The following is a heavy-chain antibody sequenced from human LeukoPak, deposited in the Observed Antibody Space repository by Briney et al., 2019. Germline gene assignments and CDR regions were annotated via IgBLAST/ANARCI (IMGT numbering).Heavy chain of an antibody. V-gene: IGHV4-38-2*02. D-gene: IGHD3-22*01. CDR1: GYPISSGYY. J-gene: IGHJ4*02. Sequence: SETLSLTCAVSGYPISSGYYWGWIRQPPGKGVEWVGSIHHSGSTYYSPSLKSRVTISMDTSKNQFSLKMTSVIAADTAVYYCARDKHYDSSVYFDYWGQGTLVTVSS. CDR2: IHHSGST. CDR3: ARDKHYDSSVYFDY.